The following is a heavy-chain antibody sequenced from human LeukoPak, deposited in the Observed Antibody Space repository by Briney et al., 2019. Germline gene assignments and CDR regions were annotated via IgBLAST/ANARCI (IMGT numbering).Heavy chain of an antibody. CDR1: GGSISSSSYY. V-gene: IGHV4-39*01. CDR3: ARQDIDLWRGYPLDY. CDR2: IYYSGRT. J-gene: IGHJ4*02. D-gene: IGHD3-3*01. Sequence: PSETLSLTCTVSGGSISSSSYYWDWIRQPPGKGLEWIGSIYYSGRTYYNPSLKSRVTMSVDTAKNQFSLKLSSVTAADTAVYYCARQDIDLWRGYPLDYWGQGTLVIVSS.